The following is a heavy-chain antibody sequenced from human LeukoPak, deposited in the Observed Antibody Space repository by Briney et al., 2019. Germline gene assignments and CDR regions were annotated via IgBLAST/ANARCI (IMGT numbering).Heavy chain of an antibody. Sequence: SVKVSCKASGGTFSSYAISCVRQAPGQGLEWMGRIIPIFGIANYAQKFQGSVTITADKSTSTAYMELSSLRSEDTAVYYCARDIVGAQMYYFDYWGQGTLVTVSS. V-gene: IGHV1-69*04. CDR1: GGTFSSYA. CDR2: IIPIFGIA. D-gene: IGHD1-26*01. CDR3: ARDIVGAQMYYFDY. J-gene: IGHJ4*02.